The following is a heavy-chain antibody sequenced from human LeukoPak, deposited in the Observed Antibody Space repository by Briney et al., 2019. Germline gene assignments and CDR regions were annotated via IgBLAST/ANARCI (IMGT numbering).Heavy chain of an antibody. CDR1: GVSFSGYY. CDR3: ARVKSRKDDY. J-gene: IGHJ4*02. V-gene: IGHV4-34*01. Sequence: SETLSLTCAVYGVSFSGYYWSCIRQPPGKGLEWIGEINHSGSTNYNPSLESRVTISVDTSKNQFSLKLSSVTAADTAVYYCARVKSRKDDYWGQGTLVTVSS. D-gene: IGHD2-21*01. CDR2: INHSGST.